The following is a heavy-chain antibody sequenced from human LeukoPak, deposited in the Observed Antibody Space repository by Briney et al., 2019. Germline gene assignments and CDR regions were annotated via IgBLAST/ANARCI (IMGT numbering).Heavy chain of an antibody. CDR3: ARVGSGYSYGYVGY. J-gene: IGHJ4*02. Sequence: GSLRLSCAASGFTFTYAWMSWIRQPPGKGLEWIGYIYYSGSTNYNPSLKSRVTISVDTSKNQFSLKLSSVTAADTAVYYCARVGSGYSYGYVGYWGQGTLVTVSS. V-gene: IGHV4-59*01. CDR1: GFTFTYAW. CDR2: IYYSGST. D-gene: IGHD5-18*01.